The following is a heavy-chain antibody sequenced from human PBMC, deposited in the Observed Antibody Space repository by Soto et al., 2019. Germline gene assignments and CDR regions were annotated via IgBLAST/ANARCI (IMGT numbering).Heavy chain of an antibody. CDR1: GFTFSSYS. CDR3: ARGGGYDHY. D-gene: IGHD2-2*01. V-gene: IGHV3-48*01. Sequence: GGSLRLSCAASGFTFSSYSMNWVRQAPGKGLEWVSYISSSISTIYYADSVKGRFTISRDNAKNSLYLQMNSLRAEDTAVYYCARGGGYDHYWGQGTLVTVSS. CDR2: ISSSISTI. J-gene: IGHJ4*02.